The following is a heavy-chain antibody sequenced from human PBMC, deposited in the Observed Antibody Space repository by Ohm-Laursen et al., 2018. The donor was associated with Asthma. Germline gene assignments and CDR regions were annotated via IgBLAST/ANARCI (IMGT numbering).Heavy chain of an antibody. D-gene: IGHD6-19*01. CDR2: FDPEDGET. CDR3: ATDVIAVAGRDY. V-gene: IGHV1-24*01. Sequence: SSVKVSCKVSGYTLTELSMHWVRQAPGKGLEWMGGFDPEDGETIYAQKFQGRVTMTEDTSTDTAYMELSSLRSEDTAVYYCATDVIAVAGRDYWGQGTLVTVSS. J-gene: IGHJ4*02. CDR1: GYTLTELS.